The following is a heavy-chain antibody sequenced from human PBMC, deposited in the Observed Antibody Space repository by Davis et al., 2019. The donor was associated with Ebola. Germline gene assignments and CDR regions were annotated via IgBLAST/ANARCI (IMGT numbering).Heavy chain of an antibody. D-gene: IGHD3-9*01. CDR1: GYTLTTYD. J-gene: IGHJ6*02. CDR3: ARGGYFDWLTRWHYYGMDV. V-gene: IGHV1-8*01. Sequence: AASVKVSCKASGYTLTTYDILWVRQATGQGLEWMGWINPNSENTAYLQNFQGRVTMTRSTSISTAYMELSSLRSEDTAVYYWARGGYFDWLTRWHYYGMDVWDQGTTVTVSS. CDR2: INPNSENT.